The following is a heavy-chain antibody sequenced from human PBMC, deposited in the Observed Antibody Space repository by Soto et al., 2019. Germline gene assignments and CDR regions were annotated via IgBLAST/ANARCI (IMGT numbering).Heavy chain of an antibody. V-gene: IGHV4-59*08. J-gene: IGHJ4*02. CDR2: IYSSGST. D-gene: IGHD3-10*01. CDR3: ARQSLSYASGSYREVFYF. Sequence: SETLSLTCTVSGGSLNYNFWSWIRLPPGKGLEWIGYIYSSGSTAYNPSLKSRVTISLDTSNNQFSLKLNSVTAADTAVYYCARQSLSYASGSYREVFYFWGQGSLVTGSA. CDR1: GGSLNYNF.